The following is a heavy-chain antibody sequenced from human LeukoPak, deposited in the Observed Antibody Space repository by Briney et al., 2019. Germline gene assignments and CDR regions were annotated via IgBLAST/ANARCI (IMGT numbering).Heavy chain of an antibody. CDR3: AKGVAKSDY. V-gene: IGHV3-23*01. J-gene: IGHJ4*02. CDR2: ISGSGGST. Sequence: GGSLRLSCAASGFTFSSNAMNWVRQAPGKGLEWVSAISGSGGSTNYAESVKGRFTISRDNSKNTLYLQMNSLRAEDTAVYYCAKGVAKSDYWGQGTLVTVSS. D-gene: IGHD2-15*01. CDR1: GFTFSSNA.